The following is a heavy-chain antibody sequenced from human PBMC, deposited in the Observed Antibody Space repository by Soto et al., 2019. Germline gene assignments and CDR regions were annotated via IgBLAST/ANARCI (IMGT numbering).Heavy chain of an antibody. D-gene: IGHD6-13*01. CDR1: CGSISSYC. Sequence: PSETLSLTCPVSCGSISSYCWSWIRQPPGKGLEWIGYIYYSGSTNYNPYLKSRVTISVDTSKNQFSLKLSSVTAADTAVYYCASGYSSSWPDDYWGQGTLVTVS. V-gene: IGHV4-59*01. J-gene: IGHJ4*02. CDR2: IYYSGST. CDR3: ASGYSSSWPDDY.